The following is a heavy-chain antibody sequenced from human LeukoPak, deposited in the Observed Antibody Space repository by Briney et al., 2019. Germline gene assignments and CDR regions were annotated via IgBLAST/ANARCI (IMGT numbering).Heavy chain of an antibody. CDR2: ISSSGTTV. D-gene: IGHD6-13*01. CDR1: GFTFSSCN. V-gene: IGHV3-48*04. CDR3: ARAGNIAAAALDY. J-gene: IGHJ4*02. Sequence: GGSLRLSCAASGFTFSSCNMNWVRQAPGKGLEWVSYISSSGTTVFYGDSVEGRFTISRDNAKNSLYLQMNSLRAEDTAVYYCARAGNIAAAALDYWGQGTLVTVSS.